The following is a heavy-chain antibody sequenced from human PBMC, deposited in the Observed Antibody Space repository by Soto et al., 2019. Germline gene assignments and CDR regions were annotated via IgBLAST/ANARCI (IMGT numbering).Heavy chain of an antibody. J-gene: IGHJ4*02. CDR2: VNPNSGGT. D-gene: IGHD1-26*01. CDR1: GYTFTGYY. CDR3: ARIIVGATGVFDY. Sequence: QVQLVQSGAEVKKPGASVKVSCKASGYTFTGYYMHWVRQAPGQGLEWMGWVNPNSGGTKYAQKFQGRVTRTRDTSISTAYMGLSRLRSDDTAMYYCARIIVGATGVFDYWVQGTLVTVSS. V-gene: IGHV1-2*02.